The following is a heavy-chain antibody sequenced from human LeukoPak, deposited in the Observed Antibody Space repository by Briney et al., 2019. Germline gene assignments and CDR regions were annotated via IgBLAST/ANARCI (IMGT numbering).Heavy chain of an antibody. CDR2: ISGSGGST. CDR3: AKGVEQWLEDNWFDP. V-gene: IGHV3-23*01. J-gene: IGHJ5*02. D-gene: IGHD6-19*01. Sequence: GGSLRLSCAASGFTFSSYAMSWVRQAPGKGLEWVSSISGSGGSTYYADSVKGRFTISRDNSKNTLYLQMNSLRAEDTALYYCAKGVEQWLEDNWFDPWGQGTLVTVSS. CDR1: GFTFSSYA.